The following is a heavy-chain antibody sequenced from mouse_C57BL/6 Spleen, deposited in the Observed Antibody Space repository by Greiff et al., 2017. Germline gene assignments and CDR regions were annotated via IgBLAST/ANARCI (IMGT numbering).Heavy chain of an antibody. Sequence: QVQLQQPGAELVKPGASVKLSCKASGYTFTSYWMHWVKQRPGQGLEWIGMIHPNSGSTNYNEKFKSKATLTVDTSSSTAYMQLISLTSEDSAVYYCARSTMVTTVYWYVEVWGTGTTVTVSS. CDR2: IHPNSGST. CDR1: GYTFTSYW. CDR3: ARSTMVTTVYWYVEV. V-gene: IGHV1-64*01. J-gene: IGHJ1*03. D-gene: IGHD2-2*01.